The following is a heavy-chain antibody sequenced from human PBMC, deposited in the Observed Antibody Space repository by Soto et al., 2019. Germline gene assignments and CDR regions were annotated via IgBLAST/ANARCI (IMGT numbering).Heavy chain of an antibody. CDR2: IXQDGSEK. Sequence: EVQLVESGGGLVQPGGSLRLSCAASGFTFSTYWMHWVRQAPGKGLEWVANIXQDGSEKYYLDSVKGRFTISRDNAKXXXXXXXXXXXXXXXXXXXXARVLAAADSLWGQGTLVTVSS. J-gene: IGHJ4*02. CDR1: GFTFSTYW. CDR3: ARVLAAADSL. D-gene: IGHD6-13*01. V-gene: IGHV3-7*01.